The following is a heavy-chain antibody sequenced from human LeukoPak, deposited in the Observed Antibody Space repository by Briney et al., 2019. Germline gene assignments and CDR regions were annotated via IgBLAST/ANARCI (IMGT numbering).Heavy chain of an antibody. CDR3: VRGIGIADRLLGN. J-gene: IGHJ4*02. D-gene: IGHD6-6*01. CDR2: IYPGDGAR. CDR1: GYIFTDYH. V-gene: IGHV1-46*01. Sequence: ASVKVSCKTSGYIFTDYHMHWVRQAPGQGLEWVGIIYPGDGARRHAHKFQGRVTMTWDTSTSTFDMELNSLTSEDTAVYFCVRGIGIADRLLGNWGQGTLVTVSS.